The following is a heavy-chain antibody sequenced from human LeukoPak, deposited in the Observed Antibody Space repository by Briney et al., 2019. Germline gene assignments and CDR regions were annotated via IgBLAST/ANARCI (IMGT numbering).Heavy chain of an antibody. CDR3: ARGTARGIPAALNY. D-gene: IGHD2-2*01. Sequence: VASVKVSCKASGYTFTSYDINWVRQATGQGLEWMGWMNPNSGNTGYAQKFQGRVTITRNTSISTAYMELSSLRSEDTAVYYCARGTARGIPAALNYWGQGTLVTVSS. J-gene: IGHJ4*02. V-gene: IGHV1-8*03. CDR2: MNPNSGNT. CDR1: GYTFTSYD.